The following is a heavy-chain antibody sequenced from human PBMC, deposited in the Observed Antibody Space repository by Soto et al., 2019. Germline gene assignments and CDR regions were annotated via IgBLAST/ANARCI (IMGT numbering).Heavy chain of an antibody. J-gene: IGHJ4*02. V-gene: IGHV4-34*01. CDR1: GETFSGYF. CDR3: ARDKITGLFDY. Sequence: SETLSLTCAVYGETFSGYFWTWIRQPPGKGLEWIGEVNHTGITTYNPSLKGRVTMSMDTSKNQFSLKVTSVTAADTGVYYCARDKITGLFDYWGQGTLVTVSS. D-gene: IGHD2-8*02. CDR2: VNHTGIT.